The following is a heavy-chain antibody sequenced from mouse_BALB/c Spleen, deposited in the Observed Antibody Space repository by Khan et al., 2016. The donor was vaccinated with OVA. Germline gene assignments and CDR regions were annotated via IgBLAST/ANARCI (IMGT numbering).Heavy chain of an antibody. CDR1: GFNIKDYY. Sequence: EVQLQQSGAELVRPGALVKLSCKASGFNIKDYYMHLVKQRPEQGLVWIGRIDPENGDTIYDPKFQGKASITSDTSSNTAYMQLSSLTSEDTAVYYCARDGDSPWFAYWGQGTLVTVSA. J-gene: IGHJ3*01. CDR2: IDPENGDT. CDR3: ARDGDSPWFAY. V-gene: IGHV14-1*02. D-gene: IGHD2-13*01.